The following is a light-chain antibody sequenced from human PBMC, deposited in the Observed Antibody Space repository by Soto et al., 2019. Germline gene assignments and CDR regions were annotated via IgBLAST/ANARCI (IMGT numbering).Light chain of an antibody. Sequence: EIVMTQSPATLSVSPGERATLSCRASQSVSSNVAWYQQKPGQAPRLLIYAASTRATGIPARFSGSGSGTEFTLTISSVQSEDVAVYYCQQCSNWPPLTFGGGTKVEIK. V-gene: IGKV3D-15*01. CDR1: QSVSSN. CDR2: AAS. J-gene: IGKJ4*01. CDR3: QQCSNWPPLT.